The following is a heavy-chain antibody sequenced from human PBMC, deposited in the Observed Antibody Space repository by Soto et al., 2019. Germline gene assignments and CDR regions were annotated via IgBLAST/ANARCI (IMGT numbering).Heavy chain of an antibody. J-gene: IGHJ6*02. CDR2: FDPEDGET. V-gene: IGHV1-24*01. D-gene: IGHD6-13*01. Sequence: ASVKVSCKVSGYTLTELSMHWVRQAPGKGLEWMGGFDPEDGETIYAQKFQGRVTMTEDTSTDTAYMELSSLRSEDTAVYYCATDLLFGYSSSRYGMDVWGQGTTVTVPS. CDR3: ATDLLFGYSSSRYGMDV. CDR1: GYTLTELS.